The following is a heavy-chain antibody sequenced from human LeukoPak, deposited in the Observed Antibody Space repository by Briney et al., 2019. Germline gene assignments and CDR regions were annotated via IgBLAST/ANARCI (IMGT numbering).Heavy chain of an antibody. CDR2: IYYSGST. J-gene: IGHJ5*02. V-gene: IGHV4-59*08. Sequence: SATLSLTCTVSGGSISSYYWSWIRQPPGKGLEWIGYIYYSGSTNYNPSLKSRVTISVDTSKNQFSLKLSSVTAADTAVYYCARRGGSRGNWFDPWGQGTLVTVSS. D-gene: IGHD6-13*01. CDR3: ARRGGSRGNWFDP. CDR1: GGSISSYY.